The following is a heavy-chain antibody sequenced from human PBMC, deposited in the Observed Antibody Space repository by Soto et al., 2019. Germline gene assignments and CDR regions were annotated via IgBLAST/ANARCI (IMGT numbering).Heavy chain of an antibody. CDR1: GYTFTNFG. V-gene: IGHV1-18*01. Sequence: ASVKVSCKASGYTFTNFGISWVRQAPGQGLEWMGWISAVNGNTKYAQRFHGRVTMSTDTSTSTAYMDLRSMRSDDTAVYYCARDGGSYRADYYHGMDVWGQGTTVTVSS. D-gene: IGHD1-26*01. J-gene: IGHJ6*02. CDR2: ISAVNGNT. CDR3: ARDGGSYRADYYHGMDV.